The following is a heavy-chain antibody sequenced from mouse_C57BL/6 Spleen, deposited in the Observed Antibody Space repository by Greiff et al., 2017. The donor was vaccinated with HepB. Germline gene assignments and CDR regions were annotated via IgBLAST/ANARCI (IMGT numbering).Heavy chain of an antibody. Sequence: EVQLQESGPELVKPGDSVKISCKASGYSFTGYFMNWVMQSHGKSLEWIGRINPYNGDTFYNQKFKGKATLTVDKSSSTAHMELRSLTSEDSAVYYCARDYYGSSSYAMDYWGQGTSVTVSS. V-gene: IGHV1-20*01. CDR1: GYSFTGYF. D-gene: IGHD1-1*01. J-gene: IGHJ4*01. CDR3: ARDYYGSSSYAMDY. CDR2: INPYNGDT.